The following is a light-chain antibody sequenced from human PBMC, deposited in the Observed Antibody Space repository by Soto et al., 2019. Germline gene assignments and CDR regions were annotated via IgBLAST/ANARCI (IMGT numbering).Light chain of an antibody. CDR3: LLYYGGAQLGV. CDR1: TGAVTSGYY. V-gene: IGLV7-43*01. Sequence: QAVVTQEPSLTVSPGWTVTLACASSTGAVTSGYYPNWFQQKPGQAPRALIYSTNNKQSWTPARFSGSLLGGKAALTLSGVQPEDEAEYYCLLYYGGAQLGVFGGGTKVTVL. J-gene: IGLJ3*02. CDR2: STN.